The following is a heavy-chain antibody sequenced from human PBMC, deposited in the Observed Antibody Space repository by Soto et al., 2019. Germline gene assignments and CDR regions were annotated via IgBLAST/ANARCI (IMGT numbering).Heavy chain of an antibody. J-gene: IGHJ5*02. CDR1: GFTFSSYS. CDR2: ISSSSSYI. V-gene: IGHV3-21*01. CDR3: ARGTPGCTNGVCPPFDP. Sequence: EVQLVESGGGLVKPGGSLRLSCAASGFTFSSYSMNWVRQAPGKGLEWVSSISSSSSYIYYADSVKGRFTISRDNAKNSLYLQMNSLRAEDTAVYYCARGTPGCTNGVCPPFDPWGQGTLVTVSS. D-gene: IGHD2-8*01.